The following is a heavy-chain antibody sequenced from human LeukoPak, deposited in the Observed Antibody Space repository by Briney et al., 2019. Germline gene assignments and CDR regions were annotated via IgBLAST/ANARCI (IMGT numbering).Heavy chain of an antibody. CDR3: ARSAGWNDPDFDY. V-gene: IGHV4-38-2*02. CDR2: IYHSGRT. D-gene: IGHD1-1*01. Sequence: PSETLSLTCTVSGYSISSGYYWGWIRQRPGKGLEWIGNIYHSGRTYYNPSLESPVTMSVDTSKNQFSLKMSSVTAADTALYYCARSAGWNDPDFDYWGQGTLVTVSS. CDR1: GYSISSGYY. J-gene: IGHJ4*02.